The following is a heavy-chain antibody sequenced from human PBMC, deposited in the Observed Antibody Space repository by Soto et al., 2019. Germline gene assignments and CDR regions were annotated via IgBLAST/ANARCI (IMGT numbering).Heavy chain of an antibody. J-gene: IGHJ4*02. CDR1: GFTFSSYA. D-gene: IGHD3-3*01. CDR3: AKSLTGRVATPQRGAPGH. Sequence: EVQLLESGGGLVQPGGSLRLSCAASGFTFSSYAMSWVRQAPGKGLEWVSAISGSGGSTYYADSVKGRFTISRDNSKNTLVLQINSLRAEDPAVYFRAKSLTGRVATPQRGAPGHWGQGT. V-gene: IGHV3-23*01. CDR2: ISGSGGST.